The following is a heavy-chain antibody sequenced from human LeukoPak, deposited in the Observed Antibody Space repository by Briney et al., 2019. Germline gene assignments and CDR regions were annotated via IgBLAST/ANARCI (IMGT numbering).Heavy chain of an antibody. V-gene: IGHV3-7*01. Sequence: GGSLRLSCAASAFTFSNYYMSWVRLAPGKGLEWVANIKQDGSEKWYADSVKGRFTISRDNAKNSLYLQMNSLRAEDTAVYYCARGHCSGGSCYSSLYDYWGQGTLVTVSS. D-gene: IGHD2-15*01. CDR2: IKQDGSEK. CDR1: AFTFSNYY. CDR3: ARGHCSGGSCYSSLYDY. J-gene: IGHJ4*02.